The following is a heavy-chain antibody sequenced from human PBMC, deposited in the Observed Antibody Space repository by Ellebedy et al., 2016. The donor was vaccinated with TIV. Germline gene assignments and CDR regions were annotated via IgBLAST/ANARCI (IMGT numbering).Heavy chain of an antibody. CDR1: GFTFSSYA. J-gene: IGHJ5*02. D-gene: IGHD1-7*01. CDR2: ISGSGGST. Sequence: GESLKISCAASGFTFSSYAMSWVRQAPGKGLEWVSAISGSGGSTYYADSVKGRFTISRDNSKNTLYLQMNSLRAEDTAVYYCAKFKYNWNYVESWFDPWGQGTLVTVSS. CDR3: AKFKYNWNYVESWFDP. V-gene: IGHV3-23*01.